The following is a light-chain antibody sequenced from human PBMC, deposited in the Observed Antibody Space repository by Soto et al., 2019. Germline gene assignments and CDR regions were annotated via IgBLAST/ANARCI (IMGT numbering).Light chain of an antibody. Sequence: QSVMTQPPSVSAAPGQRVTISCSGSSSNIGGNSVSWYQQLPGTAAKLLIYDDDRRPSGIPDRLSGSKSGTSATLGITGFQTGDEADYYCGSWDSSLSAYVFGTGTQLTVL. V-gene: IGLV1-51*01. CDR2: DDD. CDR1: SSNIGGNS. CDR3: GSWDSSLSAYV. J-gene: IGLJ1*01.